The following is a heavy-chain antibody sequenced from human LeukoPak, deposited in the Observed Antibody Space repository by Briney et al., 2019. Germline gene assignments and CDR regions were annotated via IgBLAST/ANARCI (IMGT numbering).Heavy chain of an antibody. D-gene: IGHD1-26*01. J-gene: IGHJ4*02. CDR1: GDSVSSNSAA. CDR3: ARTRDLGPDY. V-gene: IGHV6-1*01. CDR2: TYYRSKWYY. Sequence: SQTLSLTCAISGDSVSSNSAAWNWIRQSPSRGLEWLGRTYYRSKWYYHYAVSMKSRITVNPDTSKNQFSLQLNSVTPEDMAVYYCARTRDLGPDYWGQGTLVTVSS.